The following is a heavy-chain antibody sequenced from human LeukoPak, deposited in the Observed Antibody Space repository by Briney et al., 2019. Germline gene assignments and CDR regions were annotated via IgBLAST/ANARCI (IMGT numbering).Heavy chain of an antibody. CDR1: GGSFSGYY. V-gene: IGHV4-34*01. CDR2: INHSGST. D-gene: IGHD3-9*01. Sequence: SETLSLTCAVYGGSFSGYYWSWIRQPPGKGLEWIGEINHSGSTNYNPSLKSRVTISVDTSKNQFSLKLSSMTAADTAVYYCARVPTNILTGYYIGYFDYWGQGTLVTVSS. J-gene: IGHJ4*02. CDR3: ARVPTNILTGYYIGYFDY.